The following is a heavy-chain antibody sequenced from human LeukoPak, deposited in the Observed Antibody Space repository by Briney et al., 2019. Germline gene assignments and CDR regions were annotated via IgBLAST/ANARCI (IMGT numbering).Heavy chain of an antibody. CDR1: GFTVSSNY. Sequence: QPGGSLRVSCAASGFTVSSNYMSWVRQAPGKGLEWVSVIYSGGSTYYADSVKGRFTISRDNSKNTLYLQMNSLRAEDTAVYYCARGLKYSTGWYYFDYWGQGTLVTVSS. CDR3: ARGLKYSTGWYYFDY. CDR2: IYSGGST. J-gene: IGHJ4*02. D-gene: IGHD6-19*01. V-gene: IGHV3-53*01.